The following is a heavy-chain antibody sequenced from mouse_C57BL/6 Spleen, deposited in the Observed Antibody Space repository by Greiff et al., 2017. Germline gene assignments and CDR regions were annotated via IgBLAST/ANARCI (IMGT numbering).Heavy chain of an antibody. CDR1: GYTFTSYW. V-gene: IGHV1-55*01. CDR2: IYPGSGST. D-gene: IGHD3-3*01. CDR3: ARSPLGYSLFDY. J-gene: IGHJ2*01. Sequence: QVQLQQPGAELVKPGASVKMSCKASGYTFTSYWITWVKQRPGQGLEWIGDIYPGSGSTNYNEKFKSKATLTVDTSSSTAYMQLSSLTSEDSAVYYCARSPLGYSLFDYWGQGTTLTVSS.